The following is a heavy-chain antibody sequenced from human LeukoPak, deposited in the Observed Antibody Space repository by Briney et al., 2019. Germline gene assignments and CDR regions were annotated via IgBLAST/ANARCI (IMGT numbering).Heavy chain of an antibody. CDR2: IYSGGNT. J-gene: IGHJ4*02. V-gene: IGHV3-53*01. CDR3: ARDRN. Sequence: PGGSLRLSCAASGFTVSSTYMTWVRQAPGKGLEWVSVIYSGGNTYYADSVKGRFTISRDNSKNTLFLHMNSLRAEDTAMYYCARDRNWGQGTLVTVSS. CDR1: GFTVSSTY.